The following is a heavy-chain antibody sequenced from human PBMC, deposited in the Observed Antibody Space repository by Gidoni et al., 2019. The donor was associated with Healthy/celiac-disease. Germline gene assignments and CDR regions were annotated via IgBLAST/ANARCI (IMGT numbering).Heavy chain of an antibody. CDR2: ISWNSGSI. V-gene: IGHV3-9*01. D-gene: IGHD3-3*01. CDR3: AKDTNFWSGRTDAFDI. J-gene: IGHJ3*02. Sequence: EVQLVESGGGLVQPGRSLRLSCAASGFTFDDYAMHWVRQAPGKGLEWVSGISWNSGSIGYADSVKGRFTISRDNAKNSLYLQMNSLRAEDTALYYCAKDTNFWSGRTDAFDIWGQGTMVTVSS. CDR1: GFTFDDYA.